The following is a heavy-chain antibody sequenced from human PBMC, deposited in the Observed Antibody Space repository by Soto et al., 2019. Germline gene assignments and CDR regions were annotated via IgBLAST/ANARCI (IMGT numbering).Heavy chain of an antibody. Sequence: PSETLSLTCAVSGDSLNNGCYSWSWIRQPPGKGLEWIGYIYHSGITSYSPSLKSRVTISADTSNNQFSLTLSAGTAADTAMYYCSTRAYDTNGYYRFDPWGQGTLVNVSS. CDR3: STRAYDTNGYYRFDP. J-gene: IGHJ5*01. CDR1: GDSLNNGCYS. V-gene: IGHV4-30-2*01. CDR2: IYHSGIT. D-gene: IGHD3-22*01.